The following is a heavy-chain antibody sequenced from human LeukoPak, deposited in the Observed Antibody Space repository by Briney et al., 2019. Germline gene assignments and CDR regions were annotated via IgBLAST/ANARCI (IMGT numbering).Heavy chain of an antibody. CDR3: ARDDYSGSYSY. V-gene: IGHV3-33*01. J-gene: IGHJ4*02. CDR1: GFTFSSYG. Sequence: PGRSLRLSCAASGFTFSSYGMHWVRQAPGKGLEWVAGIWYDGSNKYYADSVKGRFTISRDNSKNPLSLQMNRLRAEDTAVYYCARDDYSGSYSYWRQGTLVRLST. CDR2: IWYDGSNK. D-gene: IGHD1-26*01.